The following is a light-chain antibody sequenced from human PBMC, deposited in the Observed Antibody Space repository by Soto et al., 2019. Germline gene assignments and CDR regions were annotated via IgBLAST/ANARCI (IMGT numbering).Light chain of an antibody. CDR2: DAV. J-gene: IGKJ2*01. V-gene: IGKV3D-20*01. CDR3: HQYGNSRYT. Sequence: EIVLTQSPGALSLSPGERATLSCGASQGAANNYVAWYQQKPGLAPRLLIYDAVNRTTGIPDRFSGGGSGTHFTLTISSLEPEDVAVYYCHQYGNSRYTFGQGTKVQIK. CDR1: QGAANNY.